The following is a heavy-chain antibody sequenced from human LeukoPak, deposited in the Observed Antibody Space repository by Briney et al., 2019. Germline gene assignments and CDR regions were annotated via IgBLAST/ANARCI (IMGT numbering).Heavy chain of an antibody. CDR1: GYSFTNSW. CDR3: ARRVVNNRNWYFDL. Sequence: GETLTISCKGSGYSFTNSWIGWVRQMPGKGLEWMAIIYPGDSDTRYSPSFQGQVTISADKSINTAYLQWSSLKASDTAMYYCARRVVNNRNWYFDLWGRGTLVTVSS. D-gene: IGHD4-23*01. V-gene: IGHV5-51*01. J-gene: IGHJ2*01. CDR2: IYPGDSDT.